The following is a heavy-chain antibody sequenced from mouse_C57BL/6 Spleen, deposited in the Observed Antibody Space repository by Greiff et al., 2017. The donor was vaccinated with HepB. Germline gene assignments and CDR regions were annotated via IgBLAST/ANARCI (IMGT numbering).Heavy chain of an antibody. CDR2: IDPSDSYT. CDR3: ARGYYGNYSYAMDY. D-gene: IGHD2-1*01. Sequence: QVQLQQPGAELVMPGASVKLSCKASGYTFTSYWMHWVKQRPGQGLEWIGEIDPSDSYTNYNQKFKGKATLTVEKSSSTVYLELSRLTSDDSAVYYCARGYYGNYSYAMDYWGQGTSVTVSS. CDR1: GYTFTSYW. V-gene: IGHV1-69*01. J-gene: IGHJ4*01.